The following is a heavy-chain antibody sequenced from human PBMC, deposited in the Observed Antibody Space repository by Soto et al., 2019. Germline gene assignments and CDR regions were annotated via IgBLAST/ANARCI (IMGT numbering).Heavy chain of an antibody. D-gene: IGHD3-9*01. J-gene: IGHJ4*02. CDR1: GFTFGSYS. V-gene: IGHV3-48*02. CDR2: ISSSSSTI. CDR3: ARDKAMLNYDILTGYYSKSQKPIDY. Sequence: GVSPRLSCAASGFTFGSYSLNCVGQAPGQGLEWVSYISSSSSTIYYADSVKGRFTISRDNAKNSLYLQMNSLRDEDTAVYYCARDKAMLNYDILTGYYSKSQKPIDYWGQGTLVTVSS.